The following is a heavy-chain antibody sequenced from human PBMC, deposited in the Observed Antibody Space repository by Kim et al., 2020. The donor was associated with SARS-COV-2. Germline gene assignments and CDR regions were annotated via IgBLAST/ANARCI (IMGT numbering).Heavy chain of an antibody. CDR3: AGVEWYDSSFFQH. V-gene: IGHV4-61*01. J-gene: IGHJ1*01. D-gene: IGHD3-22*01. CDR2: IYYSGST. Sequence: SETLSLTCTVSGGSVSSGSYYWSWIRQPPGKGLEWIGYIYYSGSTNYNPSLKSRVTISVDTSKNQFSLKLSSVTAADTAVYYCAGVEWYDSSFFQHWGQGTLVTVSS. CDR1: GGSVSSGSYY.